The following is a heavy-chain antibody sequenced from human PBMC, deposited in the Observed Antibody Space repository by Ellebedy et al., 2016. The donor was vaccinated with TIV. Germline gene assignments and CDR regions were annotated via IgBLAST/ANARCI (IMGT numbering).Heavy chain of an antibody. Sequence: GESLKISCAASGFTFSDYYMTWIRQAPGKGLEWISYMSSGGGTIHYADSVKGRFTIPRDNAKNSLYLQMNSLRVEDTAVYYCARYKITMIVPRPLDIWGQGTMVTVSS. CDR2: MSSGGGTI. J-gene: IGHJ3*02. CDR3: ARYKITMIVPRPLDI. CDR1: GFTFSDYY. V-gene: IGHV3-11*04. D-gene: IGHD3-22*01.